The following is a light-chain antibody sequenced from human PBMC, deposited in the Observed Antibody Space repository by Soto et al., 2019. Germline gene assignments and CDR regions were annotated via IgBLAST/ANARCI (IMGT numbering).Light chain of an antibody. Sequence: EIVLTEYPAILYLSRWERATLYCRASQSVSSYLAWYQQKPGQAPRLLIYGASNRATGIPDRFSGSGSGTDFTLTISRLEPEDFAVYYCQQYGSSGSFGQGTKVDIK. CDR1: QSVSSY. CDR3: QQYGSSGS. J-gene: IGKJ1*01. CDR2: GAS. V-gene: IGKV3-20*01.